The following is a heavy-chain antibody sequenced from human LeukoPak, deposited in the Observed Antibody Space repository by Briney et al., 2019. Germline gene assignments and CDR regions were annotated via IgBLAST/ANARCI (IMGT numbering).Heavy chain of an antibody. Sequence: GGSLRLSCAASGFTFSSYSMNWVRQAPGKGLEWVSSISSSSSYIYYADSVEGRFTISRDNAKNSLYLQMNSLRAEDTAVYYCASEELERLKWGQGTLVTVSS. D-gene: IGHD1-1*01. J-gene: IGHJ4*02. V-gene: IGHV3-21*01. CDR3: ASEELERLK. CDR1: GFTFSSYS. CDR2: ISSSSSYI.